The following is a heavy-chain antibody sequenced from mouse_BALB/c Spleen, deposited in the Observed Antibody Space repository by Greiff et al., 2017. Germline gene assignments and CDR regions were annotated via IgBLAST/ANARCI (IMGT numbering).Heavy chain of an antibody. CDR1: GFSLTSYG. D-gene: IGHD2-1*01. Sequence: VKLVESGPGLVAPSQSLSITCTVSGFSLTSYGVHWVRQPPGKGLEWLGVIWAGGSTNYNSALMSRLSISKDNSKSQVFLKMNRLQTDDTAMDYCARTYGNFYFDYWGQGTTLTVSS. J-gene: IGHJ2*01. V-gene: IGHV2-9*02. CDR3: ARTYGNFYFDY. CDR2: IWAGGST.